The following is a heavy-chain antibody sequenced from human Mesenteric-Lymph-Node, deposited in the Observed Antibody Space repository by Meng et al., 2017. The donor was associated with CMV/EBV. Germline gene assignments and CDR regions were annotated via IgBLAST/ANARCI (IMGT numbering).Heavy chain of an antibody. J-gene: IGHJ4*02. CDR2: TNSDESDT. V-gene: IGHV3-74*01. CDR1: GFTFSNYW. CDR3: ARDPCPSGVCYLDS. D-gene: IGHD2-8*01. Sequence: ASGFTFSNYWMNWVRQAPGKGLVWVARTNSDESDTAYAGSVKGQFTISRDNAKNSLYLQMNSLRVEDTAVYYCARDPCPSGVCYLDSWGQGTLVTVSS.